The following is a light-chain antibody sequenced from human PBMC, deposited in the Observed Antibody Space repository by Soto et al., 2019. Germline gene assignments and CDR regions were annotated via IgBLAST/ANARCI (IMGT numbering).Light chain of an antibody. CDR3: QQLNSFPIT. J-gene: IGKJ5*01. CDR1: QGISSY. CDR2: AAS. V-gene: IGKV1-9*01. Sequence: DIQLTQSPSFLSASVGDRVTITCRASQGISSYLAWYQQKPGKAPKLLIYAASTLQIGVPSRLSGSGSGTEFTHTINHQQPEDFATYYCQQLNSFPITLGQGTRLEIK.